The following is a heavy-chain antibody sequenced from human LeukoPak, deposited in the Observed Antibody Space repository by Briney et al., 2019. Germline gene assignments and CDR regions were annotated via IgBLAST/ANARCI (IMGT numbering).Heavy chain of an antibody. CDR1: GFTVSSSY. D-gene: IGHD3-10*01. CDR3: AKGSSSGSFSVFDY. J-gene: IGHJ4*02. CDR2: ISSRGGST. V-gene: IGHV3-23*01. Sequence: GGSLRLSCAASGFTVSSSYMSWVRQAPGKGLEWVSGISSRGGSTYYADSVKGRFTISRDNSKNTLYLQMNSLRAEDTAVYYCAKGSSSGSFSVFDYWGQGTLVTVSS.